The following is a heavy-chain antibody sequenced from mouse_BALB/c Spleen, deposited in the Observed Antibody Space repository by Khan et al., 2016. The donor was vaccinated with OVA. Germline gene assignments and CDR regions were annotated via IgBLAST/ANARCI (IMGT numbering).Heavy chain of an antibody. Sequence: EVQLQESGPGLVKPSQSLSLTCTVTGYSITTDYAWNWIRQFPGNKLEWMGYISYRGSTSYNPSLNSRISITRDTSKNQFFLQLNSVTTEDTATFYCARLGPGFSYWGQGTLVTVSA. D-gene: IGHD4-1*01. CDR2: ISYRGST. V-gene: IGHV3-2*02. CDR1: GYSITTDYA. J-gene: IGHJ3*01. CDR3: ARLGPGFSY.